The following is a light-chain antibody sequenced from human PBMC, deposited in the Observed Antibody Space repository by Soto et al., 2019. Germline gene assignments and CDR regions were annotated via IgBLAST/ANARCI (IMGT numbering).Light chain of an antibody. J-gene: IGLJ3*02. V-gene: IGLV1-40*01. CDR2: SNT. Sequence: QSVLTQPPSVSGAPGQRVTISCTGSSSNIGAGSDVHWYQQLPGTAPKLLIYSNTNRPSGVPDRFSGSKSGTSASLAITGLQDGDEADYYCQSYDSILTGSVFGGGTKVTVL. CDR3: QSYDSILTGSV. CDR1: SSNIGAGSD.